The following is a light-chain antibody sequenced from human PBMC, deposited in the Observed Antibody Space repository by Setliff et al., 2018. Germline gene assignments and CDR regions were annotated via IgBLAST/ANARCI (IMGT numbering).Light chain of an antibody. J-gene: IGLJ1*01. V-gene: IGLV2-14*03. CDR3: SSYAGNYIYV. CDR1: TTAIADYNY. Sequence: QSALTQPASVSGSPGQSITISCTAATTAIADYNYVSWYQHHPGKAPKLLIFDVNNRPSGVSHRFSGSKSGNTASLTISGLQAEDEADYYCSSYAGNYIYVFGTGTKGTVL. CDR2: DVN.